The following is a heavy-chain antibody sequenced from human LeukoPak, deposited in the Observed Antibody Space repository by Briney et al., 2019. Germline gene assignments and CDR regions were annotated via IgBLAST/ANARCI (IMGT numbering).Heavy chain of an antibody. D-gene: IGHD3-3*01. CDR2: IRYDGSNK. V-gene: IGHV3-30*02. Sequence: GGSLRLSCAASGFTFSSYGMHWVRQAPGKGLEGVAFIRYDGSNKYYADSVKGRFTISRDNSKNTLYLQMNSLRAEDTAVYYCAKDPPSYDFWSGYHDYYYYYMDVWGKGTTVTVSS. J-gene: IGHJ6*03. CDR1: GFTFSSYG. CDR3: AKDPPSYDFWSGYHDYYYYYMDV.